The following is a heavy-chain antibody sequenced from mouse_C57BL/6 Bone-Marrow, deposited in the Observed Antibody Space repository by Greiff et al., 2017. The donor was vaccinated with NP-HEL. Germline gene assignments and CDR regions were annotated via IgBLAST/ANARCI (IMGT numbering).Heavy chain of an antibody. CDR2: IDPEDGET. Sequence: EVKLVESGAELVKPGASVKLSCTASGFNIKDYYMHWVKQRTEQGLEWIGRIDPEDGETKYAPKFQGKATITADTSSNTAYLQLSSLTSEDTAVYYCATSYYSNYVLFDYWGQGTTLTVSS. J-gene: IGHJ2*01. CDR1: GFNIKDYY. CDR3: ATSYYSNYVLFDY. V-gene: IGHV14-2*01. D-gene: IGHD2-5*01.